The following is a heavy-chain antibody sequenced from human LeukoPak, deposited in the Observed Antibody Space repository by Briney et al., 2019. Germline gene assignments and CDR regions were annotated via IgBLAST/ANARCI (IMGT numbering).Heavy chain of an antibody. CDR1: GFTFSGFS. Sequence: QSGGSLRLSCAASGFTFSGFSMSWVRQSPTKGLEWVANIKQDGSERYYVDSVKGRFTISRDNAKNSLSLQMNNLRVEYTAVYYCARAGSHWHYVYWGQGTVVTVSS. D-gene: IGHD3-10*01. V-gene: IGHV3-7*01. CDR3: ARAGSHWHYVY. J-gene: IGHJ4*02. CDR2: IKQDGSER.